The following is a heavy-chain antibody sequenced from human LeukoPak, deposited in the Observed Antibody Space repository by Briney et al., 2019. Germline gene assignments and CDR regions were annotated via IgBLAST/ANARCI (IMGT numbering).Heavy chain of an antibody. CDR3: ATTAGPYCSGGSCSIDY. D-gene: IGHD2-15*01. V-gene: IGHV3-30*03. Sequence: TGGSLRLSCAASGFTFSSYGMHWVRQAPGKGLEWVAVISYDGSNKYYADSVKGRFTISRDNSKNTLYLQMNSLRAEDTAVYYCATTAGPYCSGGSCSIDYWGQGTLVTVSS. CDR2: ISYDGSNK. CDR1: GFTFSSYG. J-gene: IGHJ4*02.